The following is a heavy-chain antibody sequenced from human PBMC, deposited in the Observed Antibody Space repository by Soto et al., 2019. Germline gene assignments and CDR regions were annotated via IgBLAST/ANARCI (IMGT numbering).Heavy chain of an antibody. CDR1: GDSVSSNSAA. CDR2: TYYRSKWYN. CDR3: ARDFDYGDYYYYYGMDV. D-gene: IGHD4-17*01. V-gene: IGHV6-1*01. J-gene: IGHJ6*02. Sequence: SQTLSLTCAISGDSVSSNSAAWNWIRQSPSRGLEWLGRTYYRSKWYNDYAVSVKSRITINPDTSKNQFSLQLNSVTPEDAAVYYCARDFDYGDYYYYYGMDVWGQGTTVTVSS.